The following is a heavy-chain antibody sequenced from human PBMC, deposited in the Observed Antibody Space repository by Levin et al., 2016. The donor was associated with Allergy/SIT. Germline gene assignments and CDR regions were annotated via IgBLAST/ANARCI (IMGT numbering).Heavy chain of an antibody. CDR3: AKGGVRVNYGMDV. Sequence: SLKISCAASGFTFDDYAMHWVRQAPGKGLEWVSGISWNSGSIGYADSVKGRFTISRDNAKNSLYLQMNSLRAEDTALYYCAKGGVRVNYGMDVWGQGTTVTVSS. CDR1: GFTFDDYA. D-gene: IGHD1-26*01. J-gene: IGHJ6*02. CDR2: ISWNSGSI. V-gene: IGHV3-9*01.